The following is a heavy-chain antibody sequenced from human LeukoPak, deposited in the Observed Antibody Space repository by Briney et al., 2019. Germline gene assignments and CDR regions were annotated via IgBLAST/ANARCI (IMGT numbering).Heavy chain of an antibody. J-gene: IGHJ4*02. D-gene: IGHD1-26*01. CDR1: GYTFTGDY. V-gene: IGHV1-2*06. Sequence: ASVKVSCKASGYTFTGDYMHWVRQAPGQGLEWMGRINPNSGGTNYAQKFQGRVTMTRDTSISTAYMELSRLRSDDTAVYYRAGDRIVEETIVDFDYWGQGTLVTVSS. CDR2: INPNSGGT. CDR3: AGDRIVEETIVDFDY.